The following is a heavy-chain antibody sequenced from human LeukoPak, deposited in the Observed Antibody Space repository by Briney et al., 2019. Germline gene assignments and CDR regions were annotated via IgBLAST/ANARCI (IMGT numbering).Heavy chain of an antibody. CDR1: GGSISSYY. D-gene: IGHD3-22*01. CDR3: ARANYYDSSGYYYRYGMDV. J-gene: IGHJ6*02. CDR2: IYYSRST. V-gene: IGHV4-59*01. Sequence: SETLSLTCTVSGGSISSYYWSWIRQPPGKGLEWIGYIYYSRSTNYNPSLKSRVTISVDTSKTQFSLKLSSVTAADTAVYYCARANYYDSSGYYYRYGMDVWGQGTTVTVSS.